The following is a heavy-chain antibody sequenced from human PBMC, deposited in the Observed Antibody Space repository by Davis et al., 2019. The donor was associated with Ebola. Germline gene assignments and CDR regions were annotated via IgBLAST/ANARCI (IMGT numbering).Heavy chain of an antibody. CDR3: ARHKGGSGWPPFDS. CDR1: GASITSGSYY. V-gene: IGHV4-39*01. CDR2: IYYSGST. J-gene: IGHJ4*02. Sequence: PSETLSLTCTVSGASITSGSYYWGWIRQPPGKGLDWIGSIYYSGSTHYDPSLKSRITISVDTSKNQFSLKLSSMTAADTAVYYCARHKGGSGWPPFDSWGQGTLVTVSS. D-gene: IGHD6-19*01.